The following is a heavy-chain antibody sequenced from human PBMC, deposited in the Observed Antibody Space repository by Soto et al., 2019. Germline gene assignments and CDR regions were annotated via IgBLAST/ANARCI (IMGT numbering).Heavy chain of an antibody. CDR2: INAGNGNT. CDR3: AKRRSGSGWSNFDF. CDR1: GYTFTTYA. D-gene: IGHD6-13*01. J-gene: IGHJ4*02. Sequence: ASVKVSCKASGYTFTTYAMHWVRQAPGQRLEWMGWINAGNGNTKYSQKFQGRFTISRDNSDNTLYLQMNSLRAEDTALYYCAKRRSGSGWSNFDFWGQGTQVTVSS. V-gene: IGHV1-3*01.